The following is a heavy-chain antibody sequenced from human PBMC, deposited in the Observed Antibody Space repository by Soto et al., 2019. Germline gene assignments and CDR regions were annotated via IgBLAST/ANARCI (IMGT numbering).Heavy chain of an antibody. V-gene: IGHV3-30*18. CDR3: AKERDTRSSSCFDS. CDR1: RFTFSNYG. Sequence: GGSLRLSCAASRFTFSNYGMQWVRQAPGKGLECVAVISHDGTVKYYADSVKGRFTISRDNFQNTLDLQMDGLRAEDTAVYYCAKERDTRSSSCFDSWGQGTLVTVSS. CDR2: ISHDGTVK. J-gene: IGHJ4*02. D-gene: IGHD5-18*01.